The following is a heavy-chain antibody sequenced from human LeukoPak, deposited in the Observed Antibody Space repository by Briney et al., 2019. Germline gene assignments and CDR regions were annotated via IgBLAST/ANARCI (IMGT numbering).Heavy chain of an antibody. CDR2: MNPNSGNT. Sequence: ASVKVSCKASGYTFTGYYMHWVRQAPGQGLEWMGWMNPNSGNTGYAQKFQGRVTITRNTSISTAYMELSSLRSEDTAVYYCAREGSGSYNAYYYYYYMDVWGKGTTVTVSS. J-gene: IGHJ6*03. CDR3: AREGSGSYNAYYYYYYMDV. D-gene: IGHD1-26*01. V-gene: IGHV1-8*03. CDR1: GYTFTGYY.